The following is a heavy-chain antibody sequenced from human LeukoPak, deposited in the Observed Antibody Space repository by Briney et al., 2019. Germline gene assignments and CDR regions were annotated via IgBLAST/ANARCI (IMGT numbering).Heavy chain of an antibody. Sequence: GGSLRLSCVGSGFTFSDKWMSWVRQAPGKGPEWVASIKKDGSQKYYVDSVKGRFTISRDNAQNSLYLQMSSLRVEDTAIYSCARVGWELLNLHFDPWGQGTLVTVSS. J-gene: IGHJ5*02. CDR3: ARVGWELLNLHFDP. CDR1: GFTFSDKW. D-gene: IGHD1-26*01. V-gene: IGHV3-7*03. CDR2: IKKDGSQK.